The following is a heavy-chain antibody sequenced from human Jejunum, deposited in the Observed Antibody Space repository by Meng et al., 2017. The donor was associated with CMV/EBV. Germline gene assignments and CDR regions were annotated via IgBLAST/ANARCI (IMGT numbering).Heavy chain of an antibody. CDR2: VKQDTSEK. J-gene: IGHJ6*02. CDR1: GFYFSRFW. CDR3: ARVEDFRSGHYGMDV. D-gene: IGHD3-3*01. V-gene: IGHV3-7*01. Sequence: GFYFSRFWLGWVRQAPGKGLEWIANVKQDTSEKYSVDSVKTRSTVSRNNAKNSLFLHMSSLRAEETAVYYCARVEDFRSGHYGMDVWGQGTAVTVSS.